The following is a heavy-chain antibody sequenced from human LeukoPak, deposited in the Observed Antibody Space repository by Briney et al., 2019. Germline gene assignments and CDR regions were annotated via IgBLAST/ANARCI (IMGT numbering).Heavy chain of an antibody. D-gene: IGHD5-12*01. CDR1: GYTFTIYD. CDR3: ARMGWHADGGWLLGYYYYYYMDV. V-gene: IGHV1-8*03. Sequence: GASVNVSCKASGYTFTIYDINWVRQATGQGLEWMGWMNPNSGNTGYAQKFQGRVTITRNTAISTAYMELSSLRSEDTAGYYCARMGWHADGGWLLGYYYYYYMDVWGKGTTVTVSS. J-gene: IGHJ6*03. CDR2: MNPNSGNT.